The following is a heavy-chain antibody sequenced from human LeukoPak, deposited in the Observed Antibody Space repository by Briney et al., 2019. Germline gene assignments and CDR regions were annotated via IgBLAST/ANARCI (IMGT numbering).Heavy chain of an antibody. CDR1: GFTFSNAW. V-gene: IGHV3-15*01. Sequence: PGGSLRLSCAASGFTFSNAWMSWVRQAPGKGLEWVGRIKSKTDGGTTDYAAPVKGRFSITRDGSQNTLYRQMNSLKTEDTAVYYCTTGNWISWVQGTLVTVSS. CDR3: TTGNWIS. J-gene: IGHJ4*02. D-gene: IGHD1-1*01. CDR2: IKSKTDGGTT.